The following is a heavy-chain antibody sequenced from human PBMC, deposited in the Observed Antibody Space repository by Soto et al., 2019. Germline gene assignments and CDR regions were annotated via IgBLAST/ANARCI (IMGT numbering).Heavy chain of an antibody. CDR3: VSGGRWETPQDY. V-gene: IGHV4-39*01. CDR1: GASIGSSDYY. D-gene: IGHD1-26*01. CDR2: IYYTGST. Sequence: QLQLQESGPGLVKPSETLSLTCTVSGASIGSSDYYWAWIRQPPGKGLEWIGSIYYTGSTYYTPSLKSRVSISADTSKNQFSLKLTSVTAADTAVYHCVSGGRWETPQDYWGQGTLVTVSS. J-gene: IGHJ4*02.